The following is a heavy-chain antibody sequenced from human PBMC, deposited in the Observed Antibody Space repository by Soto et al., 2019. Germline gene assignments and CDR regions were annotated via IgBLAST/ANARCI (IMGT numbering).Heavy chain of an antibody. D-gene: IGHD6-13*01. CDR3: ARHGEHSSSWYFDF. Sequence: SVTLCVTCTVAGGNIIGYYGSWIRKHPGKGLEWIGYIYYSGSTNYNPSLKSRVTISVDTSKNQFSLKLSSVTAADTAVYYCARHGEHSSSWYFDFWGQGTLVTVSS. CDR1: GGNIIGYY. J-gene: IGHJ4*02. V-gene: IGHV4-59*08. CDR2: IYYSGST.